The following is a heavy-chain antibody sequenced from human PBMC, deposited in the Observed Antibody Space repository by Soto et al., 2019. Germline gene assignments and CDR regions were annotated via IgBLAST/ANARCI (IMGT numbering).Heavy chain of an antibody. Sequence: SETLSLTCAVSGGSISISNWWSWVRQPPGKGLEWIGEIYHSGSTNYNPSLKSRVTISVDKSKNQFSLKLSSVTAADTAVYYCAREVMIGYCSSTSCYELGPWFDPWGQGTLVTVSS. CDR2: IYHSGST. V-gene: IGHV4-4*02. CDR1: GGSISISNW. CDR3: AREVMIGYCSSTSCYELGPWFDP. D-gene: IGHD2-2*01. J-gene: IGHJ5*02.